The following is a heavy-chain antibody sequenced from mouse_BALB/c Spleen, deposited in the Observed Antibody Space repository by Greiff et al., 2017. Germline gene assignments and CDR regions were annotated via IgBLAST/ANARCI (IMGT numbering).Heavy chain of an antibody. CDR1: GYSITSDYA. V-gene: IGHV3-2*02. CDR3: APIYYDYDGGFAD. J-gene: IGHJ3*01. CDR2: ISYSGST. Sequence: EVQLQQSGPGLVKPSQSLSLTCTVTGYSITSDYAWYWIRQFPGNKLEWMGYISYSGSTSNNPSPKSRISSTRDTSKNHIFLLLNSVTTEDTATYDWAPIYYDYDGGFADWGQGTLVTVSA. D-gene: IGHD2-4*01.